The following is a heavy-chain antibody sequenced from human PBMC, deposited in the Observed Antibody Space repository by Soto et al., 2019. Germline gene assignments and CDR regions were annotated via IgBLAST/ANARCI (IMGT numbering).Heavy chain of an antibody. D-gene: IGHD4-17*01. J-gene: IGHJ4*02. Sequence: LSLTCTVSGGSISSSSYYWGWIRQPPGKGLEWIGTIYYSGSTYYNPSLKSRVTISVDTSKNQFSLKLSSVTAADTAVYYCAREDLYGDYDYWGQGTLVTVSS. V-gene: IGHV4-39*07. CDR2: IYYSGST. CDR3: AREDLYGDYDY. CDR1: GGSISSSSYY.